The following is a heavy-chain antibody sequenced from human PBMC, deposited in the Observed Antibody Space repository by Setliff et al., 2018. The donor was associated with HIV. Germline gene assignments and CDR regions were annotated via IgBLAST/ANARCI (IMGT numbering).Heavy chain of an antibody. D-gene: IGHD3-9*01. Sequence: SETLSLTCAVSGGPIRSAGHYWSWIRQHPRKGLEWIGNIYFSGNTNYHPSLQGRVSISTDTSKNQFSLKVTSVNAADTAVYYCAGGRYFDWFVTPHDGLHVWGQGTMVTVSS. CDR1: GGPIRSAGHY. CDR3: AGGRYFDWFVTPHDGLHV. CDR2: IYFSGNT. J-gene: IGHJ3*01. V-gene: IGHV4-31*11.